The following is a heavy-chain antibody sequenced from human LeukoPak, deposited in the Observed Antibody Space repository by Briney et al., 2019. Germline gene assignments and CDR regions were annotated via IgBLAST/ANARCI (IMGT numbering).Heavy chain of an antibody. CDR3: ARDRHYGMDV. CDR1: GGSISSYY. CDR2: IYYSGST. J-gene: IGHJ6*02. V-gene: IGHV4-59*01. Sequence: SETLSLTCTVSGGSISSYYWSWIRQPPGKGLEWIGYIYYSGSTNYNPSLKSRVTISVDTSKNQFSLKLSSVTAADTAVNYCARDRHYGMDVWGQGTTVTVSS.